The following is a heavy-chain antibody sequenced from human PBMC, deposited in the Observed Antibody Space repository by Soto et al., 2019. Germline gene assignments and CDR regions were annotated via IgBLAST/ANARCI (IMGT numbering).Heavy chain of an antibody. D-gene: IGHD3-16*01. Sequence: QVQLVESGGGVVQPGRSLRLSCAASGFTFSSYGMHWVRQAPGKGLEWVAVISYDGSNKYYADSVKGRFTISRDNSKNTLYLQMNSLRAEDTAVYYCAKSIRWMITSPPFDPWGQGTLVTVSS. CDR3: AKSIRWMITSPPFDP. J-gene: IGHJ5*02. CDR2: ISYDGSNK. CDR1: GFTFSSYG. V-gene: IGHV3-30*18.